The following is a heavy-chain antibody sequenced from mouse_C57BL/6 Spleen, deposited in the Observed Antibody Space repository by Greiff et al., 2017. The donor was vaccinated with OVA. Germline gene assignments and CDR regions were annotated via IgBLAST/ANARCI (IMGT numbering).Heavy chain of an antibody. D-gene: IGHD2-3*01. CDR1: GFTFSDYY. CDR3: ARHGGDGYSYAMDY. J-gene: IGHJ4*01. CDR2: ISNGGGST. Sequence: EVKLMESGGGLVQPGGSLKLSCAASGFTFSDYYMYWVRQTPEKRLEWVAYISNGGGSTYYPDTVKGRFTISRDNAKNTLYLQMSRLKSEDTAMYYCARHGGDGYSYAMDYWGQGTSVTVSS. V-gene: IGHV5-12*01.